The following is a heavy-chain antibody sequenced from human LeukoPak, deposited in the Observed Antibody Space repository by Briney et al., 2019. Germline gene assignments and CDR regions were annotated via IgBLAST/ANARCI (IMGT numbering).Heavy chain of an antibody. D-gene: IGHD3-9*01. V-gene: IGHV3-23*01. CDR3: AKGYDDILTGLDY. Sequence: GGSLRLSCAASGFTLSSYVMTWVRQAPGKGLEWVSGISGSGGSTYYADFVKGRFTISRDNSKNTLYLQMNSLRAEDTAVYYCAKGYDDILTGLDYWGQGTLVTVSS. J-gene: IGHJ4*02. CDR1: GFTLSSYV. CDR2: ISGSGGST.